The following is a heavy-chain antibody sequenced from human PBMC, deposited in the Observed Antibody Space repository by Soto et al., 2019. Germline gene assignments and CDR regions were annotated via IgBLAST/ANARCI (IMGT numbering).Heavy chain of an antibody. V-gene: IGHV3-48*03. Sequence: PGGSLRLSCAASGFTFSSYEMNWVRQAPGKGLEWVSYISSSGSTIYYADSVKGRFTISRDNAKNSLYLQMNSLRAEDTAAYYCARVPAAGYYNWFDPWGQGTLVTVSS. CDR1: GFTFSSYE. D-gene: IGHD6-13*01. CDR2: ISSSGSTI. CDR3: ARVPAAGYYNWFDP. J-gene: IGHJ5*02.